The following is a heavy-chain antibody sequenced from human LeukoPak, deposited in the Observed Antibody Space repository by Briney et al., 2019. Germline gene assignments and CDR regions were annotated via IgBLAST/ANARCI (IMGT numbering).Heavy chain of an antibody. CDR2: INDSGDRT. CDR3: ARGRQGAKTRYFDI. V-gene: IGHV3-64*01. J-gene: IGHJ2*01. CDR1: GFTFSSHA. D-gene: IGHD1-26*01. Sequence: PGGSLRLSCAASGFTFSSHAMRWVRQAPGRGLKCVSTINDSGDRTYYATSVKGRFSVSRDNSKNTLYLQMGSLRAEDVAVYYCARGRQGAKTRYFDIWGRGTLVTVSS.